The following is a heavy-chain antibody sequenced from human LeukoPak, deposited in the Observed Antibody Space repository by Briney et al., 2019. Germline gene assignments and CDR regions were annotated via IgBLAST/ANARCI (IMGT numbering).Heavy chain of an antibody. D-gene: IGHD5/OR15-5a*01. CDR2: ISNVGSGA. J-gene: IGHJ5*02. CDR3: ARDSVGWFAP. CDR1: GFTFSSYW. Sequence: GGSLRLSCAASGFTFSSYWMHWVRQAPGKGLVWVSRISNVGSGANYADSVNGRVTSSRDNARNTLYLQMNSLRGEDTAVYYCARDSVGWFAPWGQGTLVTVSS. V-gene: IGHV3-74*01.